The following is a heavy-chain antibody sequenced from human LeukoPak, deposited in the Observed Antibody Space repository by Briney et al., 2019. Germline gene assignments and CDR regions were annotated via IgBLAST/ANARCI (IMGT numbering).Heavy chain of an antibody. J-gene: IGHJ4*02. Sequence: ASVKVSCKASGYTFTGYYMHWVRQAPGQGLEWMGRINPNSGGTNYAQKFQGRVTMTRDTSISTAYMELSRLRSDGTAVYYCASLGEVLWDYYFDYWGQGTLVTVSS. CDR3: ASLGEVLWDYYFDY. D-gene: IGHD1-26*01. CDR1: GYTFTGYY. V-gene: IGHV1-2*06. CDR2: INPNSGGT.